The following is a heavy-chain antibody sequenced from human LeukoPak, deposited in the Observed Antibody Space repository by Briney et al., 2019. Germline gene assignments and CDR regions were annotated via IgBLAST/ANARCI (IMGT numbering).Heavy chain of an antibody. J-gene: IGHJ4*02. CDR3: ATYSDYGDFLDY. CDR2: IYHSGST. D-gene: IGHD4-17*01. Sequence: KSSQTLSLTCAVSGGSISSGGYSWSWIRQPPGKGLEWIGYIYHSGSTYYNPSLKSRVTISVDRSKNQFSLKLSSVTAADTAVYYCATYSDYGDFLDYWGQGTLVTVSS. V-gene: IGHV4-30-2*01. CDR1: GGSISSGGYS.